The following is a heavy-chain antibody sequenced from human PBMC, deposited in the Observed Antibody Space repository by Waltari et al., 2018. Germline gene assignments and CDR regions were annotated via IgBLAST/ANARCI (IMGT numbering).Heavy chain of an antibody. Sequence: EVQLVESGGGLIQPVGSLRLSCAASGFTVSSNYMSWVRQAPGKGLEWVSVIYSGGSTYYADSVKGRFTISRDNSKNTLYLQMNSLRAEDTAVYYCARTYCSGGSCYLFDYWGQGTLVTVSS. V-gene: IGHV3-53*01. CDR3: ARTYCSGGSCYLFDY. CDR1: GFTVSSNY. CDR2: IYSGGST. D-gene: IGHD2-15*01. J-gene: IGHJ4*02.